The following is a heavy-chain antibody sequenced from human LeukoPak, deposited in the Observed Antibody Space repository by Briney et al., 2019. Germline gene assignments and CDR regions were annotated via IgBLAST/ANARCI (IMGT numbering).Heavy chain of an antibody. J-gene: IGHJ5*02. CDR2: TYYRSKWYN. CDR3: ARDGLWFGEHPTPYNWFDP. D-gene: IGHD3-10*01. CDR1: GDSVSSNSAA. Sequence: SQTLSLTFAISGDSVSSNSAAWNWIRQSPSRGLEWLGSTYYRSKWYNNYAVSVKSRITINTDTSKNQFSLQLNSVTPVDTAVYYCARDGLWFGEHPTPYNWFDPWGQGTLVTVSS. V-gene: IGHV6-1*01.